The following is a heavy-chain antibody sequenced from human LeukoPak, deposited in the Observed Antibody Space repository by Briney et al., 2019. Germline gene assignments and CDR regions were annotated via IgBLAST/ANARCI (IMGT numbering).Heavy chain of an antibody. V-gene: IGHV3-21*01. CDR3: ERDEAITQIDYYYYGMDV. Sequence: GGSLRLSCAASGFTFSSYSMNWVRQAPGKGLEWVSSISSSSSYIYYADSVKGRFTISRDNAKNSLYLQMNSLRAEDTAVYYCERDEAITQIDYYYYGMDVWGQGTTVTVSS. D-gene: IGHD3-10*01. CDR2: ISSSSSYI. CDR1: GFTFSSYS. J-gene: IGHJ6*02.